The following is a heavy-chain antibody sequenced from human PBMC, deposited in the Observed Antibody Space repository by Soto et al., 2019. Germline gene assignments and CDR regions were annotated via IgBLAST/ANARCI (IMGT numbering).Heavy chain of an antibody. CDR2: IIPIFGTA. J-gene: IGHJ5*02. Sequence: GASVKVSCKASGGTFSSYAISWVRQAPGQGLEWMGGIIPIFGTANYAQKFQGRVTITADESTSTAYMELSSLRSEDTAVYYCARDQPWLEGNGWFDPWGQGTLVTVSS. V-gene: IGHV1-69*13. CDR1: GGTFSSYA. D-gene: IGHD6-19*01. CDR3: ARDQPWLEGNGWFDP.